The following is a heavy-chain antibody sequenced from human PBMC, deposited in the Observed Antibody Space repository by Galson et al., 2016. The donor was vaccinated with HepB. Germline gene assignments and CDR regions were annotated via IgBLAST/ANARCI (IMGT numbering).Heavy chain of an antibody. Sequence: TLSLTCAVSGDSISSSNWWSWVRQPPGKGLEWIGEIYHSGSTNYNPSLKSRVTISVDQSKNQFSLTLSSLTAADTALYYCARVPDGSGTYYRANNWFDPWGQGTLVTVSS. D-gene: IGHD1-26*01. CDR2: IYHSGST. J-gene: IGHJ5*02. CDR3: ARVPDGSGTYYRANNWFDP. CDR1: GDSISSSNW. V-gene: IGHV4-4*02.